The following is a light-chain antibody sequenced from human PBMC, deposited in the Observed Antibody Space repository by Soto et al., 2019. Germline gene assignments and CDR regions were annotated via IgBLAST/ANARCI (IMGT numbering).Light chain of an antibody. CDR3: HQYSNWPPWT. V-gene: IGKV3-15*01. J-gene: IGKJ1*01. Sequence: EIVMTQSPASLSVSPGERATLSCRASQSLNDNLAWYQQKPGQAPRLLIYRASTRATGVPARFSASGSATEFTLTISSLQSEDSAVYYCHQYSNWPPWTFGPGTKVEIK. CDR1: QSLNDN. CDR2: RAS.